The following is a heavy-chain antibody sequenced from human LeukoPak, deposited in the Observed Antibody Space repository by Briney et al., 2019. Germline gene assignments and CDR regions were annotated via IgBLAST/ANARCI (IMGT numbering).Heavy chain of an antibody. CDR1: GGTFSSYT. J-gene: IGHJ4*02. CDR3: ARDRGRELEGY. V-gene: IGHV1-69*04. CDR2: IIPILGIA. Sequence: SVKVSGKASGGTFSSYTISWVRQAPGQGLEWMGRIIPILGIANYAQKFQGRVTITADKSTSTAYMELSSLRSEDTAVYYCARDRGRELEGYWGQGTLVTVSS. D-gene: IGHD1-26*01.